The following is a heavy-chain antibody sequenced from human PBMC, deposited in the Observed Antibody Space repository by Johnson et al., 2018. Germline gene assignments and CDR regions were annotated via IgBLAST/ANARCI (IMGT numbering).Heavy chain of an antibody. CDR2: ISYDGSNK. CDR3: ARDWCGGSCYRFDTFHI. Sequence: VQLVESGGGVVQPGRSLRLSCAASGFTFSSYGMHWVRQAPGKGLEWVAVISYDGSNKYYADSVKGRFTISRDNSKNTLYLQMNSRRAADAAVYYCARDWCGGSCYRFDTFHIWGLGTMGSVSS. D-gene: IGHD2-15*01. J-gene: IGHJ3*02. V-gene: IGHV3-30*03. CDR1: GFTFSSYG.